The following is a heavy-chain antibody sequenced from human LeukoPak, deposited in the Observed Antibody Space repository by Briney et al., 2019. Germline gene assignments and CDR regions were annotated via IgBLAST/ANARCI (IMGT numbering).Heavy chain of an antibody. J-gene: IGHJ3*02. CDR1: GFTFSSYA. CDR2: ISSSSSYI. Sequence: GGSLRLSCAASGFTFSSYAMSWVRQAPGKGLEWVSSISSSSSYIYYADSVKGRFTISRDNAKNSLYLQMNSLRAEDTAVSYCARERYSSGWSDDAFDIWGQGTMVTVSS. D-gene: IGHD6-19*01. CDR3: ARERYSSGWSDDAFDI. V-gene: IGHV3-21*01.